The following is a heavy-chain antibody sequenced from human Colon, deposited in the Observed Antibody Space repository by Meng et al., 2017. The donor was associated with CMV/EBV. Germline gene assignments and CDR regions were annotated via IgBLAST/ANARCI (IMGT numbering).Heavy chain of an antibody. CDR3: ARDQGRYTNYIYH. CDR2: INEDGSWI. V-gene: IGHV3-7*01. Sequence: GGSLRLSCAASGFTFSSYGMHWVRQAPGKGLEWVANINEDGSWILYLDSVKGRFTVSRDNARDSLYLQMNNLRVEDSAVYYCARDQGRYTNYIYHWGQGTVVTVSS. CDR1: GFTFSSYG. D-gene: IGHD5-24*01. J-gene: IGHJ4*02.